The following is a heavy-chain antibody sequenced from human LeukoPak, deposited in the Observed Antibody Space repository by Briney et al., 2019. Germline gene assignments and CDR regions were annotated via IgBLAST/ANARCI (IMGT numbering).Heavy chain of an antibody. CDR1: GGSFSGYY. Sequence: SETLSLTCAVYGGSFSGYYWSWVRQPPGKGLEWIGEINHSGSTNYNPSLKSRVTISVDTSKNQFSLKLSSVTAADTAVYYCARGPLSRITMVRGVRGRLFDYWGQGTLVTVSS. CDR3: ARGPLSRITMVRGVRGRLFDY. V-gene: IGHV4-34*01. J-gene: IGHJ4*02. CDR2: INHSGST. D-gene: IGHD3-10*01.